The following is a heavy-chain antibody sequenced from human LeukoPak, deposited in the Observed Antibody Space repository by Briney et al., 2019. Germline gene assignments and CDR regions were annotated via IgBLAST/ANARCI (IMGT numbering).Heavy chain of an antibody. CDR2: ISDDGSNK. CDR3: AKDRYSSGWYSDFDY. D-gene: IGHD6-19*01. V-gene: IGHV3-30*18. Sequence: GRSLRLSCAASGFTFSNYAMHWVRQAPGKGLEWVAVISDDGSNKYYGDSVKGRFTISRDNSRNTVYLQMNSLRAEDTAVYYCAKDRYSSGWYSDFDYWGQGTLVTVSS. J-gene: IGHJ4*02. CDR1: GFTFSNYA.